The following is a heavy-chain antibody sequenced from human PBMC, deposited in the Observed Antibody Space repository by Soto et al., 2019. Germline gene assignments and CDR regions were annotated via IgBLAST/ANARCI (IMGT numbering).Heavy chain of an antibody. V-gene: IGHV3-53*01. CDR2: IYSGGST. J-gene: IGHJ4*02. CDR1: GFTVSSNY. D-gene: IGHD2-15*01. CDR3: ARDVGRGAFDY. Sequence: PGGSLRLSCAASGFTVSSNYMSWVRQAPGKGLEWVSVIYSGGSTYYADSVKGRFTISRDNSKNTLYLQMNSLRAEDTAVYYCARDVGRGAFDYWGQGSPGTSPQ.